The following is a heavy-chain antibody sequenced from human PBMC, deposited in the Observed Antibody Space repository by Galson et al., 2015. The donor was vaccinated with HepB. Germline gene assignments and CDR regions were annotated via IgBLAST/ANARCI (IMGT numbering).Heavy chain of an antibody. Sequence: SVKVSCKVSGYTLTELSMHWVRQAPGKGLEWVGGFDPEDGETIYAQKFQGRVTMTEDTATDTAYMELSSLRSEDTAVYYCATTQADHGWELPHYYFDYWGQGTLVTVSS. CDR1: GYTLTELS. D-gene: IGHD1-26*01. J-gene: IGHJ4*02. CDR2: FDPEDGET. V-gene: IGHV1-24*01. CDR3: ATTQADHGWELPHYYFDY.